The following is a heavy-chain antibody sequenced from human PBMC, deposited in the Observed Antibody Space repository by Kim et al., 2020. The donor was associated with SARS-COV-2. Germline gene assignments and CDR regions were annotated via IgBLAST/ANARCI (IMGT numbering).Heavy chain of an antibody. CDR3: ARPPFTRAPVAFYWYFDL. V-gene: IGHV3-21*05. J-gene: IGHJ2*01. Sequence: GGSLRLSCAASGFTFSSYSMNWVRQAPGKGPEWVAYIYSGSGDIYYADSVKGRFTISRDNAQNSLFLQMNSLRDEDTAVYYCARPPFTRAPVAFYWYFDLWGRGTLVTVSS. CDR1: GFTFSSYS. CDR2: IYSGSGDI. D-gene: IGHD1-1*01.